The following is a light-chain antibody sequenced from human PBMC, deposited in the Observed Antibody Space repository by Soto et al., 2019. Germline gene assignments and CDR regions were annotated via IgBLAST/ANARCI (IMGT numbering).Light chain of an antibody. V-gene: IGLV3-1*01. CDR1: KLGDKY. J-gene: IGLJ2*01. CDR3: QAWDSRVV. CDR2: QDT. Sequence: SYELTQPPSVSVSPGQTASITCSGDKLGDKYTCWYQQKPGQSPVLVIYQDTQRPSGIPERFSGSNSGNTATLTISGTQAMYEADYYCQAWDSRVVFGGGTQLTVL.